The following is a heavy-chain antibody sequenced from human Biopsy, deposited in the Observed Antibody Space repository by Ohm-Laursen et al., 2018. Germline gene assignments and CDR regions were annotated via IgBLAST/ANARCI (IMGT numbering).Heavy chain of an antibody. J-gene: IGHJ1*01. Sequence: SVKVSCKAPGGTFSNYGVNWVRQAPGQGLEWLGENIPILGTGNYAQKFQDRVTVAADTSTSTATMELRSLRSDDTAVYYCATKLTGYFHHWGQGNLVIVSS. D-gene: IGHD3-9*01. CDR2: NIPILGTG. V-gene: IGHV1-69*06. CDR1: GGTFSNYG. CDR3: ATKLTGYFHH.